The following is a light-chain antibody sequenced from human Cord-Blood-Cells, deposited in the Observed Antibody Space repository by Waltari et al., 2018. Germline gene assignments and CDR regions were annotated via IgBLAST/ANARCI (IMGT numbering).Light chain of an antibody. CDR1: QDISNY. J-gene: IGKJ2*01. V-gene: IGKV1-33*01. Sequence: DIQMTQSPSSLSASVVDRVTMTCQASQDISNYLNWYQQKPGKAPKLLIYDASNLETGVPSRFSGSGSGTDFTFTISSLQPEDIATYYCQQYDNLPYTFGQGTKLEIK. CDR2: DAS. CDR3: QQYDNLPYT.